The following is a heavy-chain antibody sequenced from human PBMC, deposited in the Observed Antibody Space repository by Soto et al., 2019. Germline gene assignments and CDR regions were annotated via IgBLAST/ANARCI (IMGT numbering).Heavy chain of an antibody. V-gene: IGHV1-18*04. CDR3: ARDCSGGSCYYYYGMDV. CDR2: ISAYNGNT. J-gene: IGHJ6*02. Sequence: GASVKVSCKASGYTFTSYGISWVRQAPGQGLEWMGWISAYNGNTNYAQKLQGRVTMTTDTSTSTAYMELRSLRSDDTAVYYCARDCSGGSCYYYYGMDVWGQGTTVTV. CDR1: GYTFTSYG. D-gene: IGHD2-15*01.